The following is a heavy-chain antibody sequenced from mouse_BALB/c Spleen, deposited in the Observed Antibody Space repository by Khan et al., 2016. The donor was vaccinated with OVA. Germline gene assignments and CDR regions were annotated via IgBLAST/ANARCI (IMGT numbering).Heavy chain of an antibody. D-gene: IGHD2-10*02. CDR2: IWGGGST. CDR3: AKGVWSYYYAIDY. V-gene: IGHV2-6-5*01. Sequence: SGPGLVAPSQSLSITCTVSGFSLTDSGVSWIRQPPGKGLEWLGVIWGGGSTYYNSALKSRLSISKDNSKSPGFLKMNSRQTDDTALYYCAKGVWSYYYAIDYRGQGTSVTVSS. CDR1: GFSLTDSG. J-gene: IGHJ4*01.